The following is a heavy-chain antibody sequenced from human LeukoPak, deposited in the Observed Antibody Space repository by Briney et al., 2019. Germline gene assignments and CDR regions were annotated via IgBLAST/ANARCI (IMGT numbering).Heavy chain of an antibody. J-gene: IGHJ6*04. D-gene: IGHD3-10*02. V-gene: IGHV3-48*01. CDR3: AELGITTIGGV. CDR2: IGPSGSNI. CDR1: GFTFGIYA. Sequence: PGGSLRLSCAASGFTFGIYAMNWVRQAPGKGLEWVSYIGPSGSNIYYADSVKGRFTISRDNAKDSLYLQMNSLRAEDTAVYYCAELGITTIGGVWGKGTTVTISS.